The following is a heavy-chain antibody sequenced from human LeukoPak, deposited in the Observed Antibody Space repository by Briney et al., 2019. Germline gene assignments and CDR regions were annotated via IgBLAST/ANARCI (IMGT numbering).Heavy chain of an antibody. D-gene: IGHD3-16*01. CDR2: IYYSGNT. V-gene: IGHV4-59*01. Sequence: SETLSLTCIVSGDSISSNYWKWIRQPPGKGLEWIAFIYYSGNTNYNPSLKSRVTISVDTSKNQFSLKLSSVTAADTAVYYCTRGAGWLIDYWGQGILVTVSS. CDR3: TRGAGWLIDY. J-gene: IGHJ4*02. CDR1: GDSISSNY.